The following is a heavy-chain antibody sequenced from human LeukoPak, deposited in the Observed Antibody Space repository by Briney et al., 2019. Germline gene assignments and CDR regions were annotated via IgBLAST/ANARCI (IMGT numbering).Heavy chain of an antibody. J-gene: IGHJ4*02. CDR1: GFTFSSYS. V-gene: IGHV3-7*01. CDR2: IKPDGSEK. CDR3: ARAWGGGEYQVPFDENYFDY. D-gene: IGHD3-16*01. Sequence: GGSLRLSCAASGFTFSSYSMYWVRQAPGKGLEWEANIKPDGSEKFYVDSVKGRFTISRDNAKNSLYLQMNSLRAEDTAVYYCARAWGGGEYQVPFDENYFDYWGQGTLATVSS.